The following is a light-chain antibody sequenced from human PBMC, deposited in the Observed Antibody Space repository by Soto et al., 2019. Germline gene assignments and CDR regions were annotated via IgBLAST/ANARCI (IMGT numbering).Light chain of an antibody. CDR1: QGISRY. J-gene: IGKJ1*01. V-gene: IGKV1-9*01. Sequence: DIQLTQSPSFLSASVGDRVTVTCRASQGISRYLAWYQQKPGKAPKLLIYAASTLQSGVPSRFSGSGSGTEFTLTISSLQTEDFATYYCQQFNSFPRTFGQGTKVEIK. CDR2: AAS. CDR3: QQFNSFPRT.